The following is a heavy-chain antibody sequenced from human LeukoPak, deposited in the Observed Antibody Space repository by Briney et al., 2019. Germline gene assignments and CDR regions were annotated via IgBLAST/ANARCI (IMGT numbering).Heavy chain of an antibody. J-gene: IGHJ3*02. CDR1: GYTFTSYD. CDR3: ARGYDSSGYSDRDAFDI. CDR2: MNPNSGNT. Sequence: ASVKVSCKASGYTFTSYDINWVRQATGQGLEWMGWMNPNSGNTGYAQKFQGRVTITRNTSISTAYMELSSLRSEDTAVYSCARGYDSSGYSDRDAFDIWGQGTMVTVSS. D-gene: IGHD3-22*01. V-gene: IGHV1-8*03.